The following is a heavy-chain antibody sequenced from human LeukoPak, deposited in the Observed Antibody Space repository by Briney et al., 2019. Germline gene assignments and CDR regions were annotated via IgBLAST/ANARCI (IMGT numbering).Heavy chain of an antibody. CDR1: GGSFSGYY. Sequence: SETLSLTCAVYGGSFSGYYWSWIRQPPGKGLEWIGEINHSGSTNYNPSLKSRVTISVDTSKNQFSLKLSSVTAADTAVYYCARGVDERGTSCYDYWGQGTLVTVSS. J-gene: IGHJ4*02. D-gene: IGHD2-2*01. CDR3: ARGVDERGTSCYDY. V-gene: IGHV4-34*01. CDR2: INHSGST.